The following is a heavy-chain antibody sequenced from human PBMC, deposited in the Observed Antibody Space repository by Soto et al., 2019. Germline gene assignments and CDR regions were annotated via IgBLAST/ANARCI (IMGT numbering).Heavy chain of an antibody. CDR1: GFTFSSYS. CDR3: ARDRPLTLFTGPYYYYGMDV. Sequence: NPGGSLRLSCAASGFTFSSYSMNWVRQAPGKGLEWVSSISSSSSYIYYADSVKGRFTISRDNAKNSLYPQMNSLRAEDTAVYYCARDRPLTLFTGPYYYYGMDVWGQGTTVTVSS. D-gene: IGHD2-21*01. J-gene: IGHJ6*02. V-gene: IGHV3-21*01. CDR2: ISSSSSYI.